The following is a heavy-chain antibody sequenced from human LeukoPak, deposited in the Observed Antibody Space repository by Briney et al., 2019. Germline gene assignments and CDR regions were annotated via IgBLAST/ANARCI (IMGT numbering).Heavy chain of an antibody. CDR3: ARHDWNYPFDP. CDR2: IYYSGST. Sequence: SETLSLTCTVSGGSISSYYWSWIRQPPGKGLEWIGYIYYSGSTNYNPSLKSRVTISVDTSKNQFSLKLSSVTAADTAVYYCARHDWNYPFDPWGQGTLVTVSS. J-gene: IGHJ5*02. CDR1: GGSISSYY. D-gene: IGHD1-7*01. V-gene: IGHV4-59*08.